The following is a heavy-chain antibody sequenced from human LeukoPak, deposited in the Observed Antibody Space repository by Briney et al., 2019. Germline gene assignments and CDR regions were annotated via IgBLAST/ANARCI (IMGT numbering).Heavy chain of an antibody. CDR1: GFAFSSYA. J-gene: IGHJ4*02. D-gene: IGHD2-8*01. CDR2: ISGSGGST. V-gene: IGHV3-23*01. CDR3: ACMLESDYFDY. Sequence: AGGSLRLSCAASGFAFSSYAMSWVRQAPGKGLEWVSAISGSGGSTYYADSVKGRFTISRDNSKNTLYLQMNSLRAEDTAVYYCACMLESDYFDYWGQGTLVTVSS.